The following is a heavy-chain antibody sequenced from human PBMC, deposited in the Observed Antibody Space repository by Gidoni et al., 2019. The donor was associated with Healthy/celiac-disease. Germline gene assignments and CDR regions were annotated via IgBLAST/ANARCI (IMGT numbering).Heavy chain of an antibody. J-gene: IGHJ5*02. CDR2: MNPNSGNT. V-gene: IGHV1-8*01. Sequence: QVQLVQSGAEVKKPVASVKFSCKASGYTFTSYDINWVRQATGQGLEWLGWMNPNSGNTGYAQKFQGRVTMTRNTSISTAYMELSSLRSEDTAVYYCARARVTMIAVEWFDLWGQGTLVTVSS. D-gene: IGHD3-22*01. CDR1: GYTFTSYD. CDR3: ARARVTMIAVEWFDL.